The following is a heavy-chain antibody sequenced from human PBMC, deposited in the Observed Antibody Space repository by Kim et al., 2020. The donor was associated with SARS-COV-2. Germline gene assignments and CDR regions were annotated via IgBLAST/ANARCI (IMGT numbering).Heavy chain of an antibody. J-gene: IGHJ3*01. V-gene: IGHV3-23*01. Sequence: ADSVKGRFTISRDNSKNTLYLQVTSLRAEDTDVYYCGKVLTAAVSRTFDLWGLGTMLTVSS. CDR3: GKVLTAAVSRTFDL. D-gene: IGHD6-19*01.